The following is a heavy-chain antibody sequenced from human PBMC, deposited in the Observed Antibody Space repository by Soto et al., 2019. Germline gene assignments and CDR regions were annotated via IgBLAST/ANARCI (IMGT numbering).Heavy chain of an antibody. CDR3: AKAVGVGLLLSQYAMDV. CDR1: GFTFSSYA. V-gene: IGHV3-23*01. D-gene: IGHD2-15*01. J-gene: IGHJ6*02. CDR2: ISGSGSYT. Sequence: EVQLLESGGGLVQPGGSLRLSCAASGFTFSSYAMSWVRQAPGKGLEWVSAISGSGSYTYYADSVKGRFTISRDSSKNTLYLQMNSLRAEYTAVYYCAKAVGVGLLLSQYAMDVWGQGTTVTVSS.